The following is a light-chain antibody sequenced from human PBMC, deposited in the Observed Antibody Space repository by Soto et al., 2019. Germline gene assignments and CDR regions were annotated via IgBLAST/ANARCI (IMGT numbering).Light chain of an antibody. Sequence: QSALTQPASVSGSPGQSINISCTGTSSDVGGYNYVSWYQQHPGKAPKLMIFDVSNRPSGVSNRFSGSKSGNTASLTSSGLQAEDEAYYYCTSYTSSNPMVFGGGTKLTVL. J-gene: IGLJ2*01. CDR3: TSYTSSNPMV. CDR1: SSDVGGYNY. V-gene: IGLV2-14*03. CDR2: DVS.